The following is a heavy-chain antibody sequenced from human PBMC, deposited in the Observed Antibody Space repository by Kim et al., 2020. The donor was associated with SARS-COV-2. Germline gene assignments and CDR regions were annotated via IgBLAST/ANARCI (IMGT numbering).Heavy chain of an antibody. D-gene: IGHD3-22*01. J-gene: IGHJ4*02. CDR2: IYYSGST. CDR1: GGSISSSSYY. CDR3: ARRRVDSSGDIDY. V-gene: IGHV4-39*01. Sequence: SETLSLTCTVSGGSISSSSYYWGWIRQPPGKGLEWIGSIYYSGSTYYNPSLKSRVTISVDTSKNQFSLKLSSVTAADTAVYYCARRRVDSSGDIDYWGQGTLVTVSS.